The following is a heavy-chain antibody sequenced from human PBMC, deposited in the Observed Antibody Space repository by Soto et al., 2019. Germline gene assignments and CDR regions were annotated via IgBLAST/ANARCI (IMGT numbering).Heavy chain of an antibody. Sequence: GGSLRLSCAASGFPFSRYDMHWVRQAPGKGLEWVAVLWFDGSNEYYADSVQGRFTISRDNSKNTLYLQMDSLRAEDTAVYYCAKVLYASESFDSEEAPYGVDVWGQGPTVTLSS. CDR3: AKVLYASESFDSEEAPYGVDV. CDR2: LWFDGSNE. J-gene: IGHJ6*02. CDR1: GFPFSRYD. D-gene: IGHD3-10*01. V-gene: IGHV3-33*06.